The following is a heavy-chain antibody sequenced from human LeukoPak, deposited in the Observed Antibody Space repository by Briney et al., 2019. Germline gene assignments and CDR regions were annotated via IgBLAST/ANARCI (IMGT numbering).Heavy chain of an antibody. Sequence: GKSLRLSCAASGFTFSRSAMHWVRQAPGKGLEWVAVISYDARNNYYVDSVKGRFTISRDNSKSTLYLQMNSLRPEDTAVYYCAREIVATIGFDYWGQGTLVTVSS. J-gene: IGHJ4*02. CDR3: AREIVATIGFDY. CDR2: ISYDARNN. D-gene: IGHD5-12*01. V-gene: IGHV3-30*04. CDR1: GFTFSRSA.